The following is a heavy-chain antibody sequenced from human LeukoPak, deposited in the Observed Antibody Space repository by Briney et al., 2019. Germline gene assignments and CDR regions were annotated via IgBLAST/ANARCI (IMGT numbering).Heavy chain of an antibody. J-gene: IGHJ4*01. V-gene: IGHV3-30*18. CDR2: ISYDGSNK. CDR3: AKDLAYEWELSSFD. D-gene: IGHD1-26*01. Sequence: GRPLRLSCAASGFTFSSYGMHWVRQAPGKGLEWVAVISYDGSNKYYADSVKGRFTISRDNSKNTLYLQMNSLRAEDTAVYYCAKDLAYEWELSSFD. CDR1: GFTFSSYG.